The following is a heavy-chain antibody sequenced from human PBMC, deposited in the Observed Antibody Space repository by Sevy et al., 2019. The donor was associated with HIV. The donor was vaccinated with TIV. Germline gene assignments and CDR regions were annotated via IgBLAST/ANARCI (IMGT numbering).Heavy chain of an antibody. CDR3: AKKMGGGSGMAFLVDY. CDR2: ISGTGDYT. J-gene: IGHJ4*02. Sequence: GGSLRLSCAASGFTLSSFAMGWVRQAPGKGLDWISVISGTGDYTYYADSVKGRFTISRVNSKNTLFLQMNSLRAEDTAIFYCAKKMGGGSGMAFLVDYWGQGTLVTVSS. CDR1: GFTLSSFA. D-gene: IGHD5-18*01. V-gene: IGHV3-23*01.